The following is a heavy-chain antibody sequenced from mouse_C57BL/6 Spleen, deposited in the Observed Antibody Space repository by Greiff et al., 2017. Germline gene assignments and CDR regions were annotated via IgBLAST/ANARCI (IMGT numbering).Heavy chain of an antibody. CDR2: INPNNGGT. J-gene: IGHJ2*01. CDR1: GYTFTDYY. Sequence: VQLQQSGPELVKPGASVKISCKASGYTFTDYYMNWVKQSHGKSLEWIGDINPNNGGTSYNQKFKGKATLTVDKSSSTAYMELRSLTSEDSAVYYCARSPGWLLPRDFDYWGQGTTLTVSS. V-gene: IGHV1-26*01. D-gene: IGHD2-3*01. CDR3: ARSPGWLLPRDFDY.